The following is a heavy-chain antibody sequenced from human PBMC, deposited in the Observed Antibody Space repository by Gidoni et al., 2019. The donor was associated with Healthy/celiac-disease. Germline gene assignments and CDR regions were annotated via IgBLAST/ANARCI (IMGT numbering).Heavy chain of an antibody. Sequence: EVHLVESGGGLIQPGGSLILSCAASGFTVSSNYMSWVRQAPGKGLEWVSVIYSGGSTYYADSVKGRFTISRENSKNTLYLQMNSRRAEDTAVYYCARKRAFDAFDIWGQGTMVTVSS. CDR2: IYSGGST. V-gene: IGHV3-53*01. CDR1: GFTVSSNY. J-gene: IGHJ3*02. CDR3: ARKRAFDAFDI.